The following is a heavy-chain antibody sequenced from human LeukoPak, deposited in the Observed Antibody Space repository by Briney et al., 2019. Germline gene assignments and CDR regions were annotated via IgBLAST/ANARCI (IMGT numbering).Heavy chain of an antibody. Sequence: GGSLRLSCAASGFTFSAFEMNWVRQAPGKGLEWLSYISGSGGTTLYADSVKGRFTISRDNAKNSLYLQMNSLRVEGTAVYYCVRVYCSSTSCSDYFDYWGQGSLVTVSS. V-gene: IGHV3-48*03. D-gene: IGHD2-2*01. CDR3: VRVYCSSTSCSDYFDY. CDR2: ISGSGGTT. J-gene: IGHJ4*02. CDR1: GFTFSAFE.